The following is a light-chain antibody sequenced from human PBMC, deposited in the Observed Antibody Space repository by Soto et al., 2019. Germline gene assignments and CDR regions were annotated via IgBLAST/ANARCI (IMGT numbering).Light chain of an antibody. Sequence: QSALTQPASVSGSPGQSITISCTGTSSDIGAFTFVSWYQQHPGKVPKLMIFDVNRRPSGVSDRFSGSKSGNTASLTIYGLQAEDEGDYYCSSYTTSSTHVFGSGTKLTVL. CDR2: DVN. CDR3: SSYTTSSTHV. J-gene: IGLJ1*01. CDR1: SSDIGAFTF. V-gene: IGLV2-14*03.